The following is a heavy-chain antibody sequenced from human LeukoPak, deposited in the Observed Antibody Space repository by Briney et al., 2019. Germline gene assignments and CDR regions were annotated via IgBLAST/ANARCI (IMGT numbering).Heavy chain of an antibody. J-gene: IGHJ6*03. D-gene: IGHD6-6*01. Sequence: SETLSLTCTVSGGSISSYYWSWIRQPPGRRLEWIAYIYYSGSTNYNPSLKSRVTISVDTSKNQFSLKLYSVTAADTAVYYCARVGALVRTYYYYMDVWGKGTTVTVSS. CDR2: IYYSGST. CDR1: GGSISSYY. CDR3: ARVGALVRTYYYYMDV. V-gene: IGHV4-59*01.